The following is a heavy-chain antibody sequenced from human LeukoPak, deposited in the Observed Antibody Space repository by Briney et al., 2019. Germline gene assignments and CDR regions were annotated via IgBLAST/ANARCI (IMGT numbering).Heavy chain of an antibody. CDR2: ISSNGGST. J-gene: IGHJ3*02. V-gene: IGHV3-64*01. Sequence: GGSLRLSCAASGFTFSSYAMHWVRQAPGKGLEYVSAISSNGGSTYYANSVKGRFTISRDNSKNTLYLQMGSLRAEGMAVYYCARRPLRGATYAFDIWGQGTMVTVSS. D-gene: IGHD1-26*01. CDR3: ARRPLRGATYAFDI. CDR1: GFTFSSYA.